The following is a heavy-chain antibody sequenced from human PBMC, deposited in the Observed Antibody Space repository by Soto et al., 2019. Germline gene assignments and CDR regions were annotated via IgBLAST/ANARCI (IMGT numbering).Heavy chain of an antibody. J-gene: IGHJ4*02. CDR2: ISDDAADT. CDR3: AKSFSTYSLGKFDY. V-gene: IGHV3-23*01. D-gene: IGHD5-18*01. CDR1: GFTFRNSG. Sequence: QPGGSLRLSCAASGFTFRNSGMSWVRQAPGKGLQWVSSISDDAADTYYADSVRGRFTISRDNSKNTLSLQMSSLRVEDTAIYYCAKSFSTYSLGKFDYWGQGALVTVSS.